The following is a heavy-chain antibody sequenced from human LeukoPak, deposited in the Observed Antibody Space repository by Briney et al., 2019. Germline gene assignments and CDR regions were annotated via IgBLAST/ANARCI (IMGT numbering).Heavy chain of an antibody. CDR1: GFTFDEYA. V-gene: IGHV3-9*01. CDR3: AKDPLRDFWSGRRVYYYMDV. CDR2: ISWNSGSI. Sequence: PGRSLRLSCAASGFTFDEYAMHWVRHAPGKGLEWVSGISWNSGSIGYADSVKGRFTISRDNAKNSLYLQMNSLRAEDTAVYYCAKDPLRDFWSGRRVYYYMDVWGKGTTVTVSS. J-gene: IGHJ6*03. D-gene: IGHD3-3*01.